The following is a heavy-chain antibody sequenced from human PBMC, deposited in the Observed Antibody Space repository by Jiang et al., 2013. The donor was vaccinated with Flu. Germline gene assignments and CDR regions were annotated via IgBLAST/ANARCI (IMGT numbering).Heavy chain of an antibody. CDR2: INHSGST. CDR1: GGSFSGYY. Sequence: PSETLSLTCAVYGGSFSGYYWSWIRQPPGKGLEWIGEINHSGSTNYNPSLKSRVTISVDTSKNQFSLKLSSVTAADTAVYYCARGRGGNSAGYWGQGTLVTVSS. V-gene: IGHV4-34*01. J-gene: IGHJ4*02. D-gene: IGHD4-23*01. CDR3: ARGRGGNSAGY.